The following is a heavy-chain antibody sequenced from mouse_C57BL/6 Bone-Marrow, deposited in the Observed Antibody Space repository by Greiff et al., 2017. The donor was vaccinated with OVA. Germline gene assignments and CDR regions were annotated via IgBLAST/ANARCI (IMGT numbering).Heavy chain of an antibody. V-gene: IGHV1-52*01. CDR2: IDPSDSET. D-gene: IGHD1-1*01. CDR3: AREGEYYGISSAWFAY. CDR1: GYTFTSYW. J-gene: IGHJ3*01. Sequence: QVQLQQPGAELVRPGSSVKLSCKASGYTFTSYWMHWVKQRPIQGLEWIGNIDPSDSETHYNQKFKDKATLTVDKSSSTAYMHLSSLTSEDSAVYYCAREGEYYGISSAWFAYWGQGTLVTVSA.